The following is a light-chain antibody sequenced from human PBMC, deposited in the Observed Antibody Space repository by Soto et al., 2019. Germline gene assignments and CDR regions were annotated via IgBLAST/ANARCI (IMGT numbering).Light chain of an antibody. CDR3: QQYHILPWT. CDR1: RNVLYSSNNKNY. V-gene: IGKV4-1*01. CDR2: WAS. Sequence: DIVLTQSPDSLAVSLGERATINCKSSRNVLYSSNNKNYLAWYQQKPGQPPKLLIYWASTRESGVPDRFSGSGSGKDFTLTISSLQAEDVAVYYCQQYHILPWTFGQGTKVEIK. J-gene: IGKJ1*01.